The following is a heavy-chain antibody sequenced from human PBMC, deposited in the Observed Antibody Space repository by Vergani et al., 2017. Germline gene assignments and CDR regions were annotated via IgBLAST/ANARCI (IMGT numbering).Heavy chain of an antibody. CDR3: ARWRGLLWFGELSDDY. D-gene: IGHD3-10*01. CDR1: GYTFTTYA. Sequence: QVQLVQSGAEVKKPGASVKVSCKASGYTFTTYAMHLVRQPPGQRLECMGWINAGNGNTKYSQKFQGRVTITRDTSASTAYMGLSSLRSEDTAVYYCARWRGLLWFGELSDDYWGQGTLVTVSS. V-gene: IGHV1-3*01. J-gene: IGHJ4*02. CDR2: INAGNGNT.